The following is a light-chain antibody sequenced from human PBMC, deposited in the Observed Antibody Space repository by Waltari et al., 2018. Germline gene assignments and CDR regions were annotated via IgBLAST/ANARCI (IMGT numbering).Light chain of an antibody. CDR2: AAS. J-gene: IGKJ5*01. CDR1: QGISSW. V-gene: IGKV1-12*01. Sequence: DIQLTQSPSSVAASVGDTVTITCRASQGISSWLVWYQQKPGKAPKLLIYAASGLPGGVPSRFSGSGSGTDFTLTINSLQPEDCATYYCQQTDTFPRTFGQGTRLEIK. CDR3: QQTDTFPRT.